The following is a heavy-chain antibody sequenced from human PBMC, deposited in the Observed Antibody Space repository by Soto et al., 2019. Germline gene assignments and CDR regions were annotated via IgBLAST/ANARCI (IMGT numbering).Heavy chain of an antibody. V-gene: IGHV4-30-2*01. J-gene: IGHJ4*02. CDR1: GGSISSGGYS. CDR3: PRGQVVAAPH. CDR2: IYHSGST. Sequence: QLQLQESGSGLVKPSQTLSLTCAVSGGSISSGGYSWSWIRQPPGKGLEWIGYIYHSGSTYYNPSLKSRIPISVDRSKNQFSLQLSSVTAADTAVYYCPRGQVVAAPHWGQGTLVTVSS. D-gene: IGHD2-15*01.